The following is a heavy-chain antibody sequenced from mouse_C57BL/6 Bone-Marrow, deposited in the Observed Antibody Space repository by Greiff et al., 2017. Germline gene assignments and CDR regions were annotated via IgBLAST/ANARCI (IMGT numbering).Heavy chain of an antibody. Sequence: EVKLVESGGDLVKPGGSLKLSCAASGFTFSSYGMSWVRQTPDKRLEWVATISSGGSYTYYPDSVKGRFTISRDNAKNTLYLQMSSLKSEDTAMYYCARLITTVVEAMDYWGQGTSVTVSS. D-gene: IGHD1-1*01. CDR1: GFTFSSYG. CDR2: ISSGGSYT. J-gene: IGHJ4*01. V-gene: IGHV5-6*02. CDR3: ARLITTVVEAMDY.